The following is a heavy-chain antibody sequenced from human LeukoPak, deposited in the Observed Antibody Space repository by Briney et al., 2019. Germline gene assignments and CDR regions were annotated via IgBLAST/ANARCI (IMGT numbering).Heavy chain of an antibody. Sequence: AASVKVSCKASGYTFTGYYMHWVRQAPGQGLEWMGWINPNSGGTNYAQKFQGRVTMTRDTSISTAYMELSRLRSGDTAVYYCARDYYDSSGYSNWFDPWGQGTLVTVSS. CDR3: ARDYYDSSGYSNWFDP. V-gene: IGHV1-2*02. J-gene: IGHJ5*02. CDR1: GYTFTGYY. CDR2: INPNSGGT. D-gene: IGHD3-22*01.